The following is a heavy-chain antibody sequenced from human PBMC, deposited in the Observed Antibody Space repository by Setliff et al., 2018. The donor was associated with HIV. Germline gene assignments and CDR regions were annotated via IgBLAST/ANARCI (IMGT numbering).Heavy chain of an antibody. J-gene: IGHJ4*02. Sequence: SETLSLTCTVSGYSISSGYYWGWIRQPPGKGLEWIGSIYHSGSTYYNPSLKSRVTISVDTSNNQFSLKLTSVTAADTAMYYCASFFVTTVTNQDYWGQGTPVTVS. CDR1: GYSISSGYY. CDR2: IYHSGST. V-gene: IGHV4-38-2*02. CDR3: ASFFVTTVTNQDY. D-gene: IGHD4-17*01.